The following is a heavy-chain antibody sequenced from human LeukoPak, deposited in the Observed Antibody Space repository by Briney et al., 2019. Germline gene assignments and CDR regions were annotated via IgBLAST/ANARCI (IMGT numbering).Heavy chain of an antibody. CDR3: ARSSITIFGVVSLIFDY. D-gene: IGHD3-3*01. Sequence: QTGGSLRLSCAASGFTVSSNYMSWVRQAPGKGLEWVSVIYSGGSTYYADSVKGRFTISRDNSKNTLYLQMNSLRAEDTAVYYCARSSITIFGVVSLIFDYWGQGTLVTVSS. V-gene: IGHV3-53*01. CDR2: IYSGGST. J-gene: IGHJ4*02. CDR1: GFTVSSNY.